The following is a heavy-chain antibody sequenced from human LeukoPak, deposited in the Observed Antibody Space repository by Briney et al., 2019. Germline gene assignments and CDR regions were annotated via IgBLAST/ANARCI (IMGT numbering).Heavy chain of an antibody. Sequence: ETLSLTCTVSGDAISSSSYYWGWIRQPPGKGLEWIGSISYSGSTYYNPSLKSRVTKSVDTSKNQSSLKLSSVTAADTAVYYCASPATYYDFWSGYHPFDYWGQGTLVTVSS. J-gene: IGHJ4*02. D-gene: IGHD3-3*01. V-gene: IGHV4-39*01. CDR3: ASPATYYDFWSGYHPFDY. CDR1: GDAISSSSYY. CDR2: ISYSGST.